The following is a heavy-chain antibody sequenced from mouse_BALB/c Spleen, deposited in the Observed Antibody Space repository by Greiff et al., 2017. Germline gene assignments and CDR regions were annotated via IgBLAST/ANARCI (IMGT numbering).Heavy chain of an antibody. Sequence: VQLQQPGAELVRPGASVKLSCKASGYTFTSYWINWVKQRPGQGLEWIGNIYPSDSYTNYNQMFKDKATLTVDKSSSTAYMQLSSPTSEDSAVYYCTKEVRRYFDYWGQGTTLTVSS. CDR2: IYPSDSYT. V-gene: IGHV1-69*02. CDR1: GYTFTSYW. D-gene: IGHD2-14*01. J-gene: IGHJ2*01. CDR3: TKEVRRYFDY.